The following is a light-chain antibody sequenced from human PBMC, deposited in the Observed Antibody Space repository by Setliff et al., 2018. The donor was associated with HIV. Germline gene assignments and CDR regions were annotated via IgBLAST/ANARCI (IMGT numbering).Light chain of an antibody. CDR3: TSFTSTSPYV. Sequence: QSALTQPASVSGSPGQSITISCTGTSSDVGSYNSVSWFQQHPGKAPKLMIYEVSDRPSGVSNRFSGSNSGNTASLTISGLQAEDEANYFCTSFTSTSPYVFGTGTKVTVL. CDR1: SSDVGSYNS. V-gene: IGLV2-14*01. CDR2: EVS. J-gene: IGLJ1*01.